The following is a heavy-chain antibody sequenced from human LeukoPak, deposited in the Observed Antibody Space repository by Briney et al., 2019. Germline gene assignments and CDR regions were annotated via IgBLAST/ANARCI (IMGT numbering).Heavy chain of an antibody. CDR3: VRDNWGLDY. J-gene: IGHJ4*02. Sequence: GGSLRLSCAASGFTFSSYSMNWVRQAPGKGLVWVSRIDGDGTGTDYADSVKGRFTVSRDNAKNTVYLQMNSLTAEDTSTYYCVRDNWGLDYWGQGTLVTVSS. CDR2: IDGDGTGT. CDR1: GFTFSSYS. V-gene: IGHV3-74*01. D-gene: IGHD7-27*01.